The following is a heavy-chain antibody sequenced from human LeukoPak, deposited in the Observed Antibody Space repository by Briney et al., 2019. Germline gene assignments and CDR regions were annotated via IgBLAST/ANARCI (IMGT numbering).Heavy chain of an antibody. CDR1: GFTFSSYG. CDR3: ARDTLPLGRGYYYNFDY. CDR2: VSYDGSNK. J-gene: IGHJ4*02. D-gene: IGHD3-22*01. Sequence: PGGSLILSCAASGFTFSSYGMHWVRQAPGKGLEWVAVVSYDGSNKDYADSVEGRFTISRDNSKNTLFLQVNSLTVEDTAVYYCARDTLPLGRGYYYNFDYWGQGTLVTVSS. V-gene: IGHV3-33*05.